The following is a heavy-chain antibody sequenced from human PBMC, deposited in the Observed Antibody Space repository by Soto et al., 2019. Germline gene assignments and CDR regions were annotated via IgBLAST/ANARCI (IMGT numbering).Heavy chain of an antibody. Sequence: PSETLSLTCTVSGGSISSYYWSWIRQPPGKGLEWIGYIYYSGSTNYNPSLKSRVTISVDTSKNQFSLKLTSVTAADTAVYYCARDSRTPSGGMDVWGPGTTVTVSS. J-gene: IGHJ6*02. V-gene: IGHV4-59*12. CDR2: IYYSGST. CDR3: ARDSRTPSGGMDV. CDR1: GGSISSYY.